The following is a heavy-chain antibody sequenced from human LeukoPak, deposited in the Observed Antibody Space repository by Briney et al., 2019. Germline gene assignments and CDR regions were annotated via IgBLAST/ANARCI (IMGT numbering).Heavy chain of an antibody. J-gene: IGHJ5*02. D-gene: IGHD6-13*01. CDR2: ITVSDTTK. V-gene: IGHV3-48*01. CDR1: GPSFSSYN. Sequence: GWSLRVSCVPSGPSFSSYNMHWVRQAPGKGPDWVAYITVSDTTKYYADSVKGSFAISSGHVQKSLFLQMNIFGPEGPAPFFFLAPSAFSRSWRSWGQGTVVTVSS. CDR3: LAPSAFSRSWRS.